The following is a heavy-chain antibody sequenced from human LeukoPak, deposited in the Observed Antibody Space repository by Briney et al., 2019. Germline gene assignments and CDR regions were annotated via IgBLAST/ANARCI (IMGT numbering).Heavy chain of an antibody. CDR3: AKDVPSYYYYYYMDV. Sequence: GGSLSLSCAASGFTFSSYAMSWVRQAPGRGLEWVSAISGSGGSTYYADSVKGRFTISRDNSKDTLYLQMNSLRAEDTAVYYCAKDVPSYYYYYYMDVWGKGTTVTVSS. J-gene: IGHJ6*03. CDR1: GFTFSSYA. V-gene: IGHV3-23*01. CDR2: ISGSGGST.